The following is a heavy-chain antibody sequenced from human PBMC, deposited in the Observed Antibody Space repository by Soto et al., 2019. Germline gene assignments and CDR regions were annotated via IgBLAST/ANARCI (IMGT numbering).Heavy chain of an antibody. V-gene: IGHV1-3*01. CDR1: GYTFTSYA. D-gene: IGHD2-15*01. Sequence: ASVKVSCKASGYTFTSYAMHWVRQAPGQRLEWMGWINAGNGNTKYSQKFQGRVTITRDTAASTAYMVLSSLRSEDTAVYYCAAAVGGALVGGNYYYYHMDVWGRANTVAVSS. J-gene: IGHJ6*02. CDR3: AAAVGGALVGGNYYYYHMDV. CDR2: INAGNGNT.